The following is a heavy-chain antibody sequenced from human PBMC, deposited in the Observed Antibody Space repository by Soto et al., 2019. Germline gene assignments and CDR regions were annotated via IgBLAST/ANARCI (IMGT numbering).Heavy chain of an antibody. J-gene: IGHJ5*01. CDR2: ISSGSTTM. CDR3: ARCRGPQTVTTGFDP. CDR1: GFTFSNAW. Sequence: GGSLRLSCAASGFTFSNAWMSWVRQAPGKGLEWIAYISSGSTTMYYADSVKGRFAISRDNANNSVFLQLTSLRDDDTAVYYCARCRGPQTVTTGFDPWGQGTLVTVSS. D-gene: IGHD4-4*01. V-gene: IGHV3-48*02.